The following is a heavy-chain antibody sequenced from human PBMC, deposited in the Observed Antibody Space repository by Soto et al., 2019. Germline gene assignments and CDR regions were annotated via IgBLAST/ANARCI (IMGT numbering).Heavy chain of an antibody. Sequence: ASVKVSCKASGYTFTGYYMHWVRQAPGQGLEWMGWINPNSGGTNYAQKFQGWVTMTRDTSISTAYMELSRLRSDDTAVYYCARDHGPTGTTDWYDPWGQGTLVTVSS. CDR3: ARDHGPTGTTDWYDP. V-gene: IGHV1-2*04. CDR2: INPNSGGT. J-gene: IGHJ5*02. D-gene: IGHD1-7*01. CDR1: GYTFTGYY.